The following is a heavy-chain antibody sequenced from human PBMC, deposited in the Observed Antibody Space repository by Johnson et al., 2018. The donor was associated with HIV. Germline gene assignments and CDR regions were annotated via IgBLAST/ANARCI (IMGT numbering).Heavy chain of an antibody. Sequence: QVQLVESGGGVVQPGRSLRLSCAASGFTFSNYGMAWVRQAPGKGLEWVTVISFAGVKKYYADSVTGRFTISRDNSTGTLYLQMNSLRAEDTAVYYCARAPGAGDAFDIWGQGTMVTVSS. CDR3: ARAPGAGDAFDI. V-gene: IGHV3-33*08. CDR1: GFTFSNYG. CDR2: ISFAGVKK. D-gene: IGHD7-27*01. J-gene: IGHJ3*02.